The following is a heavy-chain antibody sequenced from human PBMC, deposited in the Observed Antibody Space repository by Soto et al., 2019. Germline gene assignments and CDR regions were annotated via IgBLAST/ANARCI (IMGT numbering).Heavy chain of an antibody. CDR3: AKMGHSSSWQEVDVFDI. CDR1: GFTFSHYG. J-gene: IGHJ3*02. V-gene: IGHV3-30*18. Sequence: QEQLVESGGGVVQPGRSLRLSCAASGFTFSHYGIHWVRQAPGKGLEWVAVISYDGSNNYYADSVKGRFTISRDNSANTLYLQMNSLRAEDTAVYYCAKMGHSSSWQEVDVFDIWGQGTMVTVSS. D-gene: IGHD6-13*01. CDR2: ISYDGSNN.